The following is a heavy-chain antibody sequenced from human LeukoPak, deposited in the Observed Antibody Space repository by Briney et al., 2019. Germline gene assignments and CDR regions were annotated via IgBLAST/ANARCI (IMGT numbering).Heavy chain of an antibody. CDR2: IWHDGTNT. Sequence: GGSLRLSCAASGFSFKNYGMHWVRQAPGKGLEWMAFIWHDGTNTYYTDSVKGRFTISRDNSMNTLFLQMNSLRAEDTAVYYCARHRGISTRDFEYWGQGTLVTVSS. V-gene: IGHV3-33*03. CDR1: GFSFKNYG. J-gene: IGHJ4*02. D-gene: IGHD3-16*01. CDR3: ARHRGISTRDFEY.